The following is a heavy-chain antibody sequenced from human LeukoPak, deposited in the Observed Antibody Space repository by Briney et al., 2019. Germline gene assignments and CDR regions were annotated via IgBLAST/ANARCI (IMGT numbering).Heavy chain of an antibody. Sequence: GGSLRLSCAASGFTFSDYYMSWIRQAPGKGLEWVSYISSSGSTIYYADSVKGRFTTSRDNAKNSLYLQMNSLRAEDTAVYYCARVPPYSSGWYSYYYYMDVWGKGTTVTVSS. CDR1: GFTFSDYY. CDR2: ISSSGSTI. D-gene: IGHD6-19*01. J-gene: IGHJ6*03. V-gene: IGHV3-11*01. CDR3: ARVPPYSSGWYSYYYYMDV.